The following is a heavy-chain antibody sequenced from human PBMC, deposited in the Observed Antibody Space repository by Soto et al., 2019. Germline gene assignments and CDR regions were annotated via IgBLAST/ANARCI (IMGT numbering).Heavy chain of an antibody. V-gene: IGHV1-3*01. CDR2: INAGNGNT. D-gene: IGHD3-3*01. Sequence: ASVKVSCKASGYTFTSYAMHWVRQAPGQRLEWMGWINAGNGNTKYSQKFQGRVTITRDTSASTAYMELSSLRSEDTAVYYCARAFYDFWSGYSVRYGMDVWGQRTTVTVSS. CDR1: GYTFTSYA. CDR3: ARAFYDFWSGYSVRYGMDV. J-gene: IGHJ6*02.